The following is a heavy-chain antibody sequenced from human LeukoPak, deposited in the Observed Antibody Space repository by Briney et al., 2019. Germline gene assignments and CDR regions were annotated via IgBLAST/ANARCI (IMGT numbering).Heavy chain of an antibody. CDR3: ARSGYNRFDY. D-gene: IGHD5-24*01. J-gene: IGHJ4*02. V-gene: IGHV3-30*02. Sequence: GGSLRLSCAASGITFSGYGMHWVRQAPGKGLEWVAFIRYDGSNKYYADSVKGRFTISRDNSKNTLYLQMNSLRAEDTAVYYCARSGYNRFDYWGQGTLVTVSS. CDR2: IRYDGSNK. CDR1: GITFSGYG.